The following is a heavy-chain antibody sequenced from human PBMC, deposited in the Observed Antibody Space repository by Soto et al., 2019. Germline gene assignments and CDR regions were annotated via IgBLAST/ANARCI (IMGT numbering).Heavy chain of an antibody. V-gene: IGHV6-1*01. CDR2: TYYRSKWYN. J-gene: IGHJ4*02. CDR3: ARLTGNSCLDF. CDR1: GDSVSSNSVT. D-gene: IGHD1-26*01. Sequence: PSQTLSLTCAISGDSVSSNSVTWNWIRQSPSRGLEWLGRTYYRSKWYNDYAESVKSRITINPDTSKNQFSLHLNSVTPEDTAVNYCARLTGNSCLDFWGQGTLVTVS.